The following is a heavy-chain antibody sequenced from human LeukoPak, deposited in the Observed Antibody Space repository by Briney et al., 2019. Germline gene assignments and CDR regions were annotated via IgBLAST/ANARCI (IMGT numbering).Heavy chain of an antibody. V-gene: IGHV1-46*01. Sequence: ASVTVSCKASGYTFTSYYMHWVRQAPGQGLEWMGIINPSGGSTSYAQKFQGRVTMTRDTSTSTVYMELSSLRSEDTAVYYCARGPYYYDSSGYSDFDYWGQGTLVTVSS. CDR3: ARGPYYYDSSGYSDFDY. J-gene: IGHJ4*02. D-gene: IGHD3-22*01. CDR1: GYTFTSYY. CDR2: INPSGGST.